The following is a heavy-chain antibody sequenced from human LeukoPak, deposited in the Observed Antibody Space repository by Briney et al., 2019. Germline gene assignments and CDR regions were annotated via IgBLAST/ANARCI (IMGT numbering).Heavy chain of an antibody. CDR3: ERGRQASFFRHHYFDY. J-gene: IGHJ4*02. V-gene: IGHV4-34*01. CDR2: INHSGST. Sequence: SETLSLTCAVYGGSFSGYYWSWIRQPPGKGLEWIGEINHSGSTNYNPSLKSRVTISVDTSKNQFSLKLSSVTAADTAVCYCERGRQASFFRHHYFDYWGQGTLVTVSS. CDR1: GGSFSGYY. D-gene: IGHD3/OR15-3a*01.